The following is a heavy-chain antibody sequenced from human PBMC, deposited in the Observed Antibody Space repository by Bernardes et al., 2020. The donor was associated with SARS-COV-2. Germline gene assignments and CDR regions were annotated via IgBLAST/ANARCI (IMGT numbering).Heavy chain of an antibody. D-gene: IGHD6-19*01. CDR1: GGSISTFY. CDR2: IYYTGRT. J-gene: IGHJ4*02. Sequence: SETLSLTCTGSGGSISTFYWSWIRQPPGGGLEWLGFIYYTGRTVYNPSLKGRITMSVDTSKNQFSLKVTSVTPADTAVYYCARAAYSSGSSPDFDYWGQGILVTVSS. V-gene: IGHV4-59*01. CDR3: ARAAYSSGSSPDFDY.